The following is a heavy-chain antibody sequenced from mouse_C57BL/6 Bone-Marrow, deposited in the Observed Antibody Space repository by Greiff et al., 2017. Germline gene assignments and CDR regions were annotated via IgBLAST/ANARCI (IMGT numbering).Heavy chain of an antibody. D-gene: IGHD1-1*01. Sequence: VQLQQSGPELVKPGASVKISCKASGYSFTGYYMNWVKQSPEKSLEWIGEINPSTGGTTYNQKFKAKATLTVDKSSSTAYMQLKGLTSEDSAVYYCARGGGSSHWYFDVWGTGTTVTVSS. V-gene: IGHV1-42*01. J-gene: IGHJ1*03. CDR3: ARGGGSSHWYFDV. CDR1: GYSFTGYY. CDR2: INPSTGGT.